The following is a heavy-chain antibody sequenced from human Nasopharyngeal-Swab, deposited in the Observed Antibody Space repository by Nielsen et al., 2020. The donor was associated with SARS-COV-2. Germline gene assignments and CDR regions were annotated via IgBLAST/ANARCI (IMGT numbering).Heavy chain of an antibody. V-gene: IGHV3-48*01. CDR2: ISSSSSTI. J-gene: IGHJ3*02. Sequence: WIRQPPGQGLEWVSYISSSSSTIYYADSVKGRFTISRDNAKNSLYLQMNSLRAEDTAAYYCARDIITGTIVGAFDIWGQGTMVTVSS. D-gene: IGHD1-7*01. CDR3: ARDIITGTIVGAFDI.